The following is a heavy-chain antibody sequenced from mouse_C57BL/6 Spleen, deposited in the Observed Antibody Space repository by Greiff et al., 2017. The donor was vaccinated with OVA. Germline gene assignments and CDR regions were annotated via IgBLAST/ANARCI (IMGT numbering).Heavy chain of an antibody. D-gene: IGHD1-1*01. Sequence: VQLQQSGAELVRPGASVTLSCKASGYTFTDYEMHWVKQTPVHGLEWIGAIDTETGGTAYNQKFKGKAILTADKSSSPASMELRSLTSEDSAVYYCTRGTYYGSSYIAYWGQGTLVTVSA. J-gene: IGHJ3*01. CDR1: GYTFTDYE. V-gene: IGHV1-15*01. CDR3: TRGTYYGSSYIAY. CDR2: IDTETGGT.